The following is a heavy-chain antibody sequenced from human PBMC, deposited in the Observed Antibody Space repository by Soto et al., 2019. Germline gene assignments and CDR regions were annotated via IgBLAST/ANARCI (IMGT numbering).Heavy chain of an antibody. CDR3: ARAWRLDVSYPGGERNWFDP. V-gene: IGHV1-2*04. Sequence: QVQLVQSGAEVKKPGASVKVSCKASGYIFTGYYMHWVRQAPGQGLEWMGWINPNSGGTNYAQKFQGWVTMTSDTSISTSYMELSRLRSDDTAVYYCARAWRLDVSYPGGERNWFDPWGQGILVTYSS. CDR1: GYIFTGYY. D-gene: IGHD3-16*01. J-gene: IGHJ5*02. CDR2: INPNSGGT.